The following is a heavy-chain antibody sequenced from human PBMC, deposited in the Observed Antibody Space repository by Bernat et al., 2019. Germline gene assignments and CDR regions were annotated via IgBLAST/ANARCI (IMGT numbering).Heavy chain of an antibody. J-gene: IGHJ6*03. CDR3: TKVQLERRLYYYYMDV. Sequence: EVQLVESGGGLVKPGGSLRLSCAASGFTFSNAWMSWVRQAPGKGLEWVGRIKSKTDGGTTDYAAPVKGRFTISRDDSKNTLYLQMNSLKTEDTAVYYCTKVQLERRLYYYYMDVWGKGTTVTVSS. CDR2: IKSKTDGGTT. D-gene: IGHD1-1*01. V-gene: IGHV3-15*01. CDR1: GFTFSNAW.